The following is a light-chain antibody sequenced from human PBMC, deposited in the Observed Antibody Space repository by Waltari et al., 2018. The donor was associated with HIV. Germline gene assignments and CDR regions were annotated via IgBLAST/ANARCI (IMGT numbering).Light chain of an antibody. Sequence: QSVLTQPPSASGTPGQRVTISCSGSSSNIGSNYVFWYQQLPGTAPKLVISRNNQRPSVVPDRFSGSKYGTSASLAISGLRSEDEADYYCAAGDDSLRGLVFGGGTKLTVL. CDR2: RNN. V-gene: IGLV1-47*01. CDR3: AAGDDSLRGLV. CDR1: SSNIGSNY. J-gene: IGLJ3*02.